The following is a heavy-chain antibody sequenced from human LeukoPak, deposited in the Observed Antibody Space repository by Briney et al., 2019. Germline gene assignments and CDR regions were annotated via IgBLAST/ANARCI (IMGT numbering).Heavy chain of an antibody. J-gene: IGHJ4*02. CDR2: IKSKTDGGTT. Sequence: TGGSLRLSCAASGFTFSNAWMSWVRQAPGKGLEWVGRIKSKTDGGTTDYAAPVKGRFTISRDDSKNTLYLQMNSLKTEDTAVYYRTTDTGFLEWLNIWGQGTLVTVSS. CDR3: TTDTGFLEWLNI. D-gene: IGHD3-3*01. V-gene: IGHV3-15*01. CDR1: GFTFSNAW.